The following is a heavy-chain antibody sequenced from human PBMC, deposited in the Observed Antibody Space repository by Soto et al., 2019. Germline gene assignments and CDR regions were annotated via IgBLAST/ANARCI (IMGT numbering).Heavy chain of an antibody. Sequence: GASVKVSCKASGYTFTSYYMHWVRQAPGQGLEWMGIINPSGGSTSYAQKFQGRVTMTRDTSTSTVYMELSSLRSEDTAVYYCARERSSTSYEDGMDVWGQGTTVTVSS. CDR1: GYTFTSYY. V-gene: IGHV1-46*01. D-gene: IGHD2-2*01. J-gene: IGHJ6*02. CDR2: INPSGGST. CDR3: ARERSSTSYEDGMDV.